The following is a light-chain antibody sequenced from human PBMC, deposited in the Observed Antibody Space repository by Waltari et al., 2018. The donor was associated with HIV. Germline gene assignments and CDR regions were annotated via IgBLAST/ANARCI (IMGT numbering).Light chain of an antibody. Sequence: SYDLTHPPSVSVSPGQTASIPCPGQKLGYKHASWYQQRTGQSPVLVIYQNGKRPSGIPERFSGSNSGNTATLTISGTQAMDEADYYCQAWDSSTVIFGGGTKLTVL. CDR1: KLGYKH. J-gene: IGLJ2*01. V-gene: IGLV3-1*01. CDR2: QNG. CDR3: QAWDSSTVI.